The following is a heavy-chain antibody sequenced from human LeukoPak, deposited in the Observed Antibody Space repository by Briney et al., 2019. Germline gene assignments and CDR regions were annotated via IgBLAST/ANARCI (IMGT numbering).Heavy chain of an antibody. Sequence: AASVKVSCKASGYTFTGYYMHWVRQAPGQGLEWMGWINPNSGGTNYAQKFQGRVTMTRDTSISTVYMELSRLRSDDTAVYYCARGVSGEYYYYYMDVWGKGTTVTVSS. CDR3: ARGVSGEYYYYYMDV. V-gene: IGHV1-2*02. CDR2: INPNSGGT. D-gene: IGHD3-10*01. J-gene: IGHJ6*03. CDR1: GYTFTGYY.